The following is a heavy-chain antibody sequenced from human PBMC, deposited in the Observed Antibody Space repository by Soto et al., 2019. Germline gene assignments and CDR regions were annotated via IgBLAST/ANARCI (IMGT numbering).Heavy chain of an antibody. CDR1: GFIYSSCA. V-gene: IGHV3-30*18. Sequence: QVQLVESGGGVVQPGRSLRLSCSASGFIYSSCAMHWVRQVPGKGLEWLAVVSHDGTLYPYADSVRGRFTISRDNSRKMLYLQMNSLRPDDTAVYDCVKYRSDTWSFDNWVQGTLVTVSS. J-gene: IGHJ4*02. D-gene: IGHD2-8*02. CDR3: VKYRSDTWSFDN. CDR2: VSHDGTLY.